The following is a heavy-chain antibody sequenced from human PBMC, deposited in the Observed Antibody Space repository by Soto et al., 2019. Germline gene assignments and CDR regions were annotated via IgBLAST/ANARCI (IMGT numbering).Heavy chain of an antibody. CDR1: GGSISSYY. V-gene: IGHV4-59*08. Sequence: SETLSLTCTVSGGSISSYYWSWIRQPPGKGLEWIGSIIYSGNVIYNPSLQSRLTLFVDTSKNQFSLRLSSVTAADTAVYYCARLGAYYQSLAPWGPGTLVTVSS. J-gene: IGHJ5*02. CDR3: ARLGAYYQSLAP. CDR2: IIYSGNV. D-gene: IGHD2-21*01.